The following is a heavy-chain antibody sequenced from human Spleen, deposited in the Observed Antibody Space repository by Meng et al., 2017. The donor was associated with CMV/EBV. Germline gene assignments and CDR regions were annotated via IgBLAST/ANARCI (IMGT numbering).Heavy chain of an antibody. CDR1: GGTVNNGSYY. CDR3: ARVSRNYGIYYYYGMEV. J-gene: IGHJ6*02. D-gene: IGHD1-7*01. CDR2: IYYSGTT. V-gene: IGHV4-61*03. Sequence: SETLSLTCTVSGGTVNNGSYYWNWIRQPPGKGLEWIGFIYYSGTTDYNPSLKSRVTMSVDTSKNHFSLKLSSMTAADMAVYYWARVSRNYGIYYYYGMEVWGQGTTVTVSS.